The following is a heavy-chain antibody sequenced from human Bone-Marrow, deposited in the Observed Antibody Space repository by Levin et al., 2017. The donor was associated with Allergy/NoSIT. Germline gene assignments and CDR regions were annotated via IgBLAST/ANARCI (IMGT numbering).Heavy chain of an antibody. J-gene: IGHJ6*03. V-gene: IGHV3-23*01. D-gene: IGHD4-17*01. CDR1: GFIFADYA. CDR3: AKAGTTVMLDYSYLDV. Sequence: RPGGSLRLSCTISGFIFADYAMNWVRQAPGRGLEWVSSLDGSSGKTHYADVVKGRFTISREYSKNTLFLQMNSLRVEDTARYYCAKAGTTVMLDYSYLDVWGEGTAVTVSS. CDR2: LDGSSGKT.